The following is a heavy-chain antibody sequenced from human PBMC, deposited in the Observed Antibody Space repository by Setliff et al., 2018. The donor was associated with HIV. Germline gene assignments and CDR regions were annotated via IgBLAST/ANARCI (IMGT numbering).Heavy chain of an antibody. D-gene: IGHD3-10*01. CDR2: IYHNGIT. V-gene: IGHV4-39*02. Sequence: SETLSLTCTVSGDSISRRIYYWGWIRQPPGKGLEWIGTIYHNGITYYNPSLKSRVTISVDTSKNHFSLKVRSVTAADTAVYYCARGRLETTDDWGQGKLVTVSS. J-gene: IGHJ4*02. CDR3: ARGRLETTDD. CDR1: GDSISRRIYY.